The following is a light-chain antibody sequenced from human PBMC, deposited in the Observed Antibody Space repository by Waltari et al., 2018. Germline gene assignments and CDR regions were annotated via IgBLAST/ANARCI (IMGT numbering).Light chain of an antibody. V-gene: IGKV1-5*01. CDR3: QQYYGTPCT. CDR2: DGS. J-gene: IGKJ4*01. CDR1: QNIGTW. Sequence: IAMTQSPSTLSASVGDSVTIPCRASQNIGTWVAWYQQKPGKAPKLLIFDGSTLESGVPSRFSGSASETDFTLTINSLQAEDVAVYYCQQYYGTPCTFGGGTKVEMK.